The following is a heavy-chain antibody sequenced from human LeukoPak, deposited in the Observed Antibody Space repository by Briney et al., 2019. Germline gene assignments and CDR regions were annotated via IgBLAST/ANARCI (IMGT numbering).Heavy chain of an antibody. CDR3: ARDPSRITFGGVIVHSYYFDY. V-gene: IGHV4-59*12. Sequence: PSETLSLTCTASGGSISSYYWSWIRQPPGKGLEWIGSIYYSGSTYYNPSLKSRVTISVDTSKNQFSLKLSSVTAADTAVYYCARDPSRITFGGVIVHSYYFDYWGQGTLVTVSS. D-gene: IGHD3-16*02. CDR2: IYYSGST. J-gene: IGHJ4*02. CDR1: GGSISSYY.